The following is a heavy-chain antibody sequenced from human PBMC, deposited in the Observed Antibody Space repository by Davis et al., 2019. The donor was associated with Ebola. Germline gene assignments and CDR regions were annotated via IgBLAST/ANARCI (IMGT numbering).Heavy chain of an antibody. CDR3: ARAYCSSTSCYDGFWFDP. CDR2: INPNSAGT. CDR1: GFSFTGYY. D-gene: IGHD2-2*01. J-gene: IGHJ5*02. V-gene: IGHV1-2*02. Sequence: ASVKVSCKASGFSFTGYYMHWVRQAPGQGLEWMGWINPNSAGTKYAQKFQGRVTMTRDTSISTAYMELSRLRSDDTAVYYCARAYCSSTSCYDGFWFDPWGQGTLVTVSS.